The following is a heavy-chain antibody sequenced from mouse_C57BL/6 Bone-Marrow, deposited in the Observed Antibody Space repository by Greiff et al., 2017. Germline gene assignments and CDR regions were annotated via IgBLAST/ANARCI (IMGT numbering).Heavy chain of an antibody. D-gene: IGHD1-1*01. CDR2: ISSGSSTI. CDR3: AREALYGSILYYYAIDY. J-gene: IGHJ4*01. V-gene: IGHV5-17*01. Sequence: EVQGVESGGGLVKPGGSLKLSCAASGFTFSDYGMHWVRQAPEKGLEWVAYISSGSSTIYYADTVKGRFTISRENAKNTLFLQMTSLRSEDTAMYYCAREALYGSILYYYAIDYWGQGTSVTVSS. CDR1: GFTFSDYG.